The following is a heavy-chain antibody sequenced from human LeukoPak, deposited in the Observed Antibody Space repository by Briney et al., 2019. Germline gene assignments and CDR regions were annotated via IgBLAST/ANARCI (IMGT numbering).Heavy chain of an antibody. J-gene: IGHJ5*02. Sequence: ASVKVSCKASGYTFTSYTIHWVRQAPGQRLEWMGWINAGNGNTKYSQEFQDRVTITRDTSTSTAYMELRSLRSDDTAVYYCARGLEWLTRRHTWFDPWGQGTLVTVSS. V-gene: IGHV1-3*01. CDR1: GYTFTSYT. CDR3: ARGLEWLTRRHTWFDP. D-gene: IGHD3-3*01. CDR2: INAGNGNT.